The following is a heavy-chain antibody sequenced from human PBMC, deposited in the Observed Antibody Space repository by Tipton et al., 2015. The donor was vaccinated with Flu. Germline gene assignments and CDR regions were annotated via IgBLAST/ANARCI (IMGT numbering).Heavy chain of an antibody. J-gene: IGHJ5*02. CDR3: ARRDYSNYVSEPKNWFDP. CDR2: ICPGSP. D-gene: IGHD4-11*01. V-gene: IGHV4-38-2*01. Sequence: LRLSCSVSGGSIGSPYCWDWVRQPPGKGLEWIGNICPGSPYYNPSLKSRVTISIARSKNNFSLRLSSVTAADTAIYYCARRDYSNYVSEPKNWFDPWGQGVLVTVSS. CDR1: GGSIGSPYC.